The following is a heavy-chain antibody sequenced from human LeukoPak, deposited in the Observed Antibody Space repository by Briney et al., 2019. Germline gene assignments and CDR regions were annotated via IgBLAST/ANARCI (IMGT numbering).Heavy chain of an antibody. D-gene: IGHD3-3*01. V-gene: IGHV3-30-3*01. CDR1: GFTFSSYA. CDR3: ARGPGKLYYDFWSGYPFDY. J-gene: IGHJ4*02. Sequence: PGGSLRLSCAASGFTFSSYAMHWVRQAPGKGLEWVAAISYDGSNKYYADSVKGRFTISRDNSKNTLYLQMNSLRAEDTAVYYCARGPGKLYYDFWSGYPFDYWGQGTLVTVSS. CDR2: ISYDGSNK.